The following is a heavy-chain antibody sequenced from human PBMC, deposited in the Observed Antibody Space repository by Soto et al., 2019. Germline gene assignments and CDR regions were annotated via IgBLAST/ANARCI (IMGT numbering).Heavy chain of an antibody. CDR1: GYTFTGYY. D-gene: IGHD6-19*01. J-gene: IGHJ4*02. CDR3: ARLRIAVAYFDY. V-gene: IGHV1-2*02. Sequence: QVQLVQSGAEVKKPGASVKVSCKASGYTFTGYYMHWGRQAPGQGLEWMGWINPNSGGTNYAQKFQGRVTMTTDTSTSTAYMELRSLRSDDTAVYYCARLRIAVAYFDYWGQGTLVTVSS. CDR2: INPNSGGT.